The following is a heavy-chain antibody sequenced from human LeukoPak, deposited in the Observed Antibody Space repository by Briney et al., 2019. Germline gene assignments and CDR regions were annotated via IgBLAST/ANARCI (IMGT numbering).Heavy chain of an antibody. CDR2: IYSTGKN. D-gene: IGHD6-19*01. CDR3: VRRDTGWNYFDY. J-gene: IGHJ4*02. CDR1: GRFLNSHY. Sequence: PSETLSLTCAVSGRFLNSHYWGWIRQPPGKGLQWIGDIYSTGKNNYNPSLKSRVTISLDTSKSHLSLNLTSVLAADTAIYYCVRRDTGWNYFDYWGQGILVTVSS. V-gene: IGHV4-4*08.